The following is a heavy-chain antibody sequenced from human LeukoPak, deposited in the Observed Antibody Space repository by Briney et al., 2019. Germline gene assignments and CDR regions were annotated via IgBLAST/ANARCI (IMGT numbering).Heavy chain of an antibody. J-gene: IGHJ3*01. Sequence: GGSLRLSCAASGYRFSNNWMSWVRQAPGKGLEWVANIKQDGSEKYYVDSVKGRFTISRDNAKSSLYLQMSSLRAEDTAIYYCARDRVGDSDAFDVWGQGTVATVSS. CDR1: GYRFSNNW. CDR3: ARDRVGDSDAFDV. CDR2: IKQDGSEK. V-gene: IGHV3-7*01. D-gene: IGHD2-21*01.